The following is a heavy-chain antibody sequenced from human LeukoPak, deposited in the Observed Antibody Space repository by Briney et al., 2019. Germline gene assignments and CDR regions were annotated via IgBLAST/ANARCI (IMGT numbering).Heavy chain of an antibody. CDR1: GFAFSSYE. Sequence: GGSLRLSCAASGFAFSSYEMNWVRQAPGKGLQWVSCISDSGRTIYYADSVKGRFTISRDNAKNSLYLQMNGLRPEDTALYYCAKDMGGRANGAFDVWGQGTMVTVSS. V-gene: IGHV3-48*03. J-gene: IGHJ3*01. CDR3: AKDMGGRANGAFDV. D-gene: IGHD3-16*01. CDR2: ISDSGRTI.